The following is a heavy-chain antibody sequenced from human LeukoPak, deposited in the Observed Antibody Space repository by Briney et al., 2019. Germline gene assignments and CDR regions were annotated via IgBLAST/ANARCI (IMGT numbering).Heavy chain of an antibody. CDR1: GFTVSDNY. Sequence: GGSLRLSCAASGFTVSDNYISWVRQAPGKGLEWVSLIYTGGSTYYPDSVKGRFTISRDNSENTLYLQMTSLRVEDTAVYYCARVRYNYYYYFDHWGQGTQVTVSS. J-gene: IGHJ4*02. V-gene: IGHV3-53*01. CDR2: IYTGGST. D-gene: IGHD5-18*01. CDR3: ARVRYNYYYYFDH.